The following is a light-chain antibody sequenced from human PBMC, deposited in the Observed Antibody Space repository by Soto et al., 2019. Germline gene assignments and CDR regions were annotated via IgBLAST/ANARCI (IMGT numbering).Light chain of an antibody. J-gene: IGKJ1*01. Sequence: VLTQSPGTLSLSPRERATLSCRASQSVSSSYVAWDQQTPGQAPRRLIYGASSRATGIPDRSSGSGSGIDFTLTISRLEPEDVAVYYCQQYGSSPRTFGQGTKVDI. CDR2: GAS. CDR1: QSVSSSY. V-gene: IGKV3-20*01. CDR3: QQYGSSPRT.